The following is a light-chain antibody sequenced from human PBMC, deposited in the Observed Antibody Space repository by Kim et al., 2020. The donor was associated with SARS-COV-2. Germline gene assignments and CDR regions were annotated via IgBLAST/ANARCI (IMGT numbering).Light chain of an antibody. Sequence: ASVGDRVTITCRASQSISSWLAWYQQKPGKAPNLLIYDASSLESGVPSRFSGRGSGTEFTLTISSLQPDDFATYYCQQYDTDPNTFGQGTKLEIK. CDR1: QSISSW. J-gene: IGKJ2*01. V-gene: IGKV1-5*01. CDR3: QQYDTDPNT. CDR2: DAS.